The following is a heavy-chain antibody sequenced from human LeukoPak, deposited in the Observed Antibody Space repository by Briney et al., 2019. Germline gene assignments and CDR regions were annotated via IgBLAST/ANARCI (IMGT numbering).Heavy chain of an antibody. D-gene: IGHD3-22*01. J-gene: IGHJ4*02. Sequence: PGGSLRLSCAASGFTFSSYAMHWVRQAPGKGLEWVAVISYDGSNKYYADSVKGRFTISRDNSKNTLYLQMNSLRAEDTAVYYCARVGASYYYDSSGLLVYWGQGTLVTVSS. CDR1: GFTFSSYA. V-gene: IGHV3-30-3*01. CDR3: ARVGASYYYDSSGLLVY. CDR2: ISYDGSNK.